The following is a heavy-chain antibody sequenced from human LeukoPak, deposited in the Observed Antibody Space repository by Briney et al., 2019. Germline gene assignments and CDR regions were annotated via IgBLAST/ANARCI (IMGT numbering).Heavy chain of an antibody. V-gene: IGHV3-21*01. CDR1: GFTFSSYS. Sequence: GGSLRLSCAASGFTFSSYSMNWVRQAPGKGLEWVSSISSSSYIYYADSVKGRFTISRDNAKNSLYLQMNSLRAEDTAVYYCARDRKGGYDSAYYFDYWGQGTLVTVSS. CDR2: ISSSSYI. J-gene: IGHJ4*02. D-gene: IGHD5-12*01. CDR3: ARDRKGGYDSAYYFDY.